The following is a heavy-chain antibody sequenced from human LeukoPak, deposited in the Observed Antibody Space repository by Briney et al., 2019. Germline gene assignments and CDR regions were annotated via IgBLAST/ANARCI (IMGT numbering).Heavy chain of an antibody. J-gene: IGHJ4*02. CDR3: ARHRRKSSSWYLLPRRRFDY. CDR1: GGSISSGGYS. Sequence: SQTLSLTCAVSGGSISSGGYSWSWIREPPGKGLEWIGEINHSESTNYNPTLKRRFTISVDTSKHQFSLKLSAVTAADTAVYYCARHRRKSSSWYLLPRRRFDYWGQGTLVTVSS. CDR2: INHSEST. V-gene: IGHV4-30-2*01. D-gene: IGHD6-13*01.